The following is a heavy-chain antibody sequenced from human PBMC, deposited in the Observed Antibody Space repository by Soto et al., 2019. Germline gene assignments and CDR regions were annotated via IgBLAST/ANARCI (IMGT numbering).Heavy chain of an antibody. V-gene: IGHV4-59*01. J-gene: IGHJ4*02. D-gene: IGHD5-12*01. CDR1: GGSISSYY. Sequence: SETLSLTCAVSGGSISSYYWSWIRQPPGKGLEWIGYIYCTGSTNYSPSLKSRVTISVDTSKNQFSLKLSSVTAADTAVYYCARSSYTGYDFDYWGQGTLVTVSS. CDR2: IYCTGST. CDR3: ARSSYTGYDFDY.